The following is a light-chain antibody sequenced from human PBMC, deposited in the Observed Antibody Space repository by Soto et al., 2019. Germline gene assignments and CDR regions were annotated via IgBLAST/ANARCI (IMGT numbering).Light chain of an antibody. CDR1: QTISSW. CDR2: AAS. J-gene: IGKJ4*01. Sequence: IQLTQSPSTLSASVGDRVTITCRASQTISSWLAWYQQKPGKAPKLLIYAASTLQGGVPSRFSGSGSGTDFTLTISSLQPEDVATYYCQKCKVAPFTFGGGTKVDI. V-gene: IGKV1-5*01. CDR3: QKCKVAPFT.